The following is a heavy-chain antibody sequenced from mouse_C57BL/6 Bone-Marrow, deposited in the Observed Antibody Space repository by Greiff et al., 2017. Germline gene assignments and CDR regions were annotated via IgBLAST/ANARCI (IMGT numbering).Heavy chain of an antibody. CDR2: IYPRSGNT. V-gene: IGHV1-81*01. J-gene: IGHJ2*01. D-gene: IGHD2-3*01. Sequence: VQVVESGAELARPGASVKLSCKASGYTFTSYGISWVKQRTGQGLEWIGEIYPRSGNTYYNEKFKGKATLTADKSSSTAYMELRSLTSEDSAVYFCAREKNYDGFDYWGQGTTLTVSS. CDR3: AREKNYDGFDY. CDR1: GYTFTSYG.